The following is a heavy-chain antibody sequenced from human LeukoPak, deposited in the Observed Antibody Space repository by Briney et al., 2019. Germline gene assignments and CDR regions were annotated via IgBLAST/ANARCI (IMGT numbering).Heavy chain of an antibody. Sequence: GGSLRLSCAASGFSFNNAWMSWVRQAPGRGLEWVANTKQDGSEKYYVGSVKGRFTISRDNAKNLLHLQMNSPRAEDTAVYFCARARLGFTRGIGTNYFDYWGQGTLVTVSS. V-gene: IGHV3-7*01. CDR1: GFSFNNAW. CDR3: ARARLGFTRGIGTNYFDY. CDR2: TKQDGSEK. D-gene: IGHD2-15*01. J-gene: IGHJ4*02.